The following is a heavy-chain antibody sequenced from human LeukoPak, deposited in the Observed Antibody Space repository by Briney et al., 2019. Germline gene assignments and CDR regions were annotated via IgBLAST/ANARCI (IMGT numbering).Heavy chain of an antibody. CDR2: IYYSGST. D-gene: IGHD5-18*01. V-gene: IGHV4-59*01. J-gene: IGHJ4*02. CDR3: ARVRWGLWKPFDY. Sequence: PSETLSLTCTLSGGSISSYYWSWIRQPPGKGLEWIGYIYYSGSTNYNPSLKSRVTISVDTSKNQFSLKLSSVTAADTAVYYCARVRWGLWKPFDYWGQGTLVTVSS. CDR1: GGSISSYY.